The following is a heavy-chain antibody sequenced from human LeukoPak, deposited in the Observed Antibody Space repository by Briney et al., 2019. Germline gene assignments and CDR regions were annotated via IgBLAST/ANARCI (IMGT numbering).Heavy chain of an antibody. CDR1: GYTFTSYG. CDR3: ARDGPPYSGSYNWFDP. D-gene: IGHD1-26*01. CDR2: ISAYNGNT. V-gene: IGHV1-18*01. J-gene: IGHJ5*02. Sequence: ASVKVSCKASGYTFTSYGISWVRQAPGQGLEWMGWISAYNGNTNYAQKLRGRVTMTTDTSTSTAYMELRSLRSDDTAVYYCARDGPPYSGSYNWFDPWGQGTLVTVSS.